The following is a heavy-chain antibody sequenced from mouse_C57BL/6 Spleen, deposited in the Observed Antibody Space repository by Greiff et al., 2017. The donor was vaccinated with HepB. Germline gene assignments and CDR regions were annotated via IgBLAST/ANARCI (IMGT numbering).Heavy chain of an antibody. D-gene: IGHD1-1*01. V-gene: IGHV2-2*01. CDR2: IWSGGST. Sequence: VQLQQSGPGLVQPSQSLSITCTVSGFSLTSYGVHWVRQSPGKGLEWLGVIWSGGSTDYNAAFISRLSISKDNSKSQVFFKMNSLQADDTAIYYCASSHYYGSSWDYAMDYWGQGTSVTVSS. CDR1: GFSLTSYG. CDR3: ASSHYYGSSWDYAMDY. J-gene: IGHJ4*01.